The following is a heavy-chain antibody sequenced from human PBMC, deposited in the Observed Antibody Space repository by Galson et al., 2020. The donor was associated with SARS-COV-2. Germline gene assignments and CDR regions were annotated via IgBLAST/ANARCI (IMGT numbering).Heavy chain of an antibody. D-gene: IGHD4-17*01. Sequence: ASETLSLTCTVSGGSIIIYYWSWIRQPPGKGLEWIGYIYYSGSTNYNPSLKSRVTISVDTSKNQFSLKLSSVTAADTAVYYCARLDYGDYWGWFDPWGQGTLVTVSS. CDR1: GGSIIIYY. J-gene: IGHJ5*02. CDR2: IYYSGST. CDR3: ARLDYGDYWGWFDP. V-gene: IGHV4-59*08.